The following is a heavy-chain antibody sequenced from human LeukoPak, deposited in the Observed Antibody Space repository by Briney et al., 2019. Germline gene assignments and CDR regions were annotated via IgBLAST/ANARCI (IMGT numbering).Heavy chain of an antibody. D-gene: IGHD2-2*01. CDR1: GGSFNTYV. CDR2: IIPILDVA. J-gene: IGHJ4*02. Sequence: SVKVSCKASGGSFNTYVITWVRQAPGQGLEWMGRIIPILDVANFAQKFQGRVTMTRDTSTSTVYMELSSLRSEDTAVYYCARGFVVVPAAMEFDYWGQGTLVTVSS. V-gene: IGHV1-69*04. CDR3: ARGFVVVPAAMEFDY.